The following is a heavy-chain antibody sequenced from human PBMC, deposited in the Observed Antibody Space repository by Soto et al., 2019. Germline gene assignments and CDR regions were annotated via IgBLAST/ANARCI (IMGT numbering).Heavy chain of an antibody. CDR1: GGSISSGGYS. CDR3: ARDLGYSSSWNNWFDP. V-gene: IGHV4-30-2*01. J-gene: IGHJ5*02. CDR2: IYYIGST. D-gene: IGHD6-13*01. Sequence: SETLSLTCTVSGGSISSGGYSWSWLRQPPGKALEWIGYIYYIGSTYHNPSLKGRVALSVDRSKNQFSLKLTSVTAADTAVYYCARDLGYSSSWNNWFDPWGQGIQVTVSS.